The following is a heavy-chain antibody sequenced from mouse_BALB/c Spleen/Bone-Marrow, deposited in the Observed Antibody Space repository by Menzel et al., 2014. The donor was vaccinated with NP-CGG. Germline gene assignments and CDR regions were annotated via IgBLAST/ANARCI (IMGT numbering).Heavy chain of an antibody. D-gene: IGHD2-3*01. CDR2: IDPSDSET. CDR1: GYTFTSYW. J-gene: IGHJ4*01. Sequence: GAELVKPGAPVMLSCKASGYTFTSYWMNWVKQRPGRGLEWIGRIDPSDSETHYNQKFKDKATLTVDKSSSTAYIQLSSLTSEDSAVCYCARALGDGYYYAMDYWGQGTSVTVSS. CDR3: ARALGDGYYYAMDY. V-gene: IGHV1-69*02.